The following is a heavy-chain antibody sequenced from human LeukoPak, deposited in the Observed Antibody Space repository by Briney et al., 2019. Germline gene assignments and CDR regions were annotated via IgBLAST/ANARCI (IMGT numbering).Heavy chain of an antibody. CDR2: VIPIIGIA. V-gene: IGHV1-69*04. D-gene: IGHD5-24*01. Sequence: SVTLSCTATGGTFTSYAICWVWQPPGQGHERKGRVIPIIGIANYAKKFQGRVTITSDKSTSKAYMELRSPRSAENAVYYCVLEVATIHWGEGTLVSVFS. J-gene: IGHJ4*02. CDR3: VLEVATIH. CDR1: GGTFTSYA.